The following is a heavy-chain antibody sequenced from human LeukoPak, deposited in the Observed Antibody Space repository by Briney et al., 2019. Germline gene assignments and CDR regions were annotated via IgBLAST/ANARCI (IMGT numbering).Heavy chain of an antibody. V-gene: IGHV1-2*02. CDR3: ARRYRRDGYNLLGY. CDR1: GYTFTGYH. Sequence: ASVKVSCKASGYTFTGYHIHWVRQAPGQGLEWMGWISPNSGGTKYAQNFQGRVTMTRDTSISTAYMELSSLRSEDTAVYYCARRYRRDGYNLLGYWGQGTLVTVSS. D-gene: IGHD5-24*01. J-gene: IGHJ4*02. CDR2: ISPNSGGT.